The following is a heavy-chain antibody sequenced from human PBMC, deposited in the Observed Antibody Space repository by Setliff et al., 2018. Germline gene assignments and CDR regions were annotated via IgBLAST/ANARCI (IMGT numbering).Heavy chain of an antibody. J-gene: IGHJ5*02. V-gene: IGHV4-34*01. Sequence: SETLSLTCAVYDGSFSDYYWSWIRQSPERGLEWIGEINHSGSTNYSPSPKSRVTISIDTSKNQFSLRLRSLTAADTAVYYCARVLVLGYNWFDPWGQGTLVTVSS. D-gene: IGHD3-10*01. CDR3: ARVLVLGYNWFDP. CDR2: INHSGST. CDR1: DGSFSDYY.